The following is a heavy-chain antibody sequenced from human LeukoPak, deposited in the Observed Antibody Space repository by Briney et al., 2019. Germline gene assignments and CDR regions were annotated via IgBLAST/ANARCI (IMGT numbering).Heavy chain of an antibody. Sequence: GGSLRLSCAASGFTFSSYAMSGVRRAQGMGLGGVSAISGSGGSTYYADSVEGRFTISRDNAKNSLYLQMNSLTAGDTAVYYCARGPPRGKYYYMDVWGKGTTVTVSS. CDR2: ISGSGGST. J-gene: IGHJ6*03. D-gene: IGHD1-1*01. V-gene: IGHV3-23*01. CDR3: ARGPPRGKYYYMDV. CDR1: GFTFSSYA.